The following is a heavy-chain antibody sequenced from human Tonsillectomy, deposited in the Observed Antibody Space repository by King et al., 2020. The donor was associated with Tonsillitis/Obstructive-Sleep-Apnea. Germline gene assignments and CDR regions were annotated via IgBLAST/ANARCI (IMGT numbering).Heavy chain of an antibody. CDR2: IYYSGST. CDR1: GGSISSYY. Sequence: QLQESGPGLVHPSETLSLTCTVSGGSISSYYWSWIRQPPGKGLECIGYIYYSGSTNYNPSLKSRVTISVDTSKNQFSLKLSSVTAADTAVYYCAREGAEMNAFDIWGPGAMVTVSS. CDR3: AREGAEMNAFDI. J-gene: IGHJ3*02. D-gene: IGHD3-16*01. V-gene: IGHV4-59*01.